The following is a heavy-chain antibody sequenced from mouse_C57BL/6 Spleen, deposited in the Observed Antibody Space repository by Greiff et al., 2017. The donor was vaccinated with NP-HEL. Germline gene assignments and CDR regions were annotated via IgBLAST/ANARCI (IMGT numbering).Heavy chain of an antibody. CDR3: ARTPFDY. J-gene: IGHJ2*01. CDR1: GFTFSDYG. Sequence: EVQLVESGGGLVKPGGSLKLSCAASGFTFSDYGMHWVRQAPEKGLEWVACISSGSSTIYYADTVKGRFTISRDNAKNTLFLQMTSLRSEDTAMYYCARTPFDYWGQGTTLTVSS. V-gene: IGHV5-17*01. CDR2: ISSGSSTI.